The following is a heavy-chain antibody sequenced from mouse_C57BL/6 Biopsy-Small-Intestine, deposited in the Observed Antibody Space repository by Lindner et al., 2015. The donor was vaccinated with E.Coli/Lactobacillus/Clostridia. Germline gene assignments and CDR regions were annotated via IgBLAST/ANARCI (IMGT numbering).Heavy chain of an antibody. J-gene: IGHJ1*03. Sequence: VQLQESGPELVKPGASVKISCKASGYAFSSSWMNWVKQRPGKGLEWIGRIYPGGGDTNYNGKFKGKATLTADKSSSTAYMQLNSLTSEDSAVYFCARRCDYDVYWYFDVWGTGTTVTVSS. D-gene: IGHD2-4*01. CDR1: GYAFSSSW. CDR3: ARRCDYDVYWYFDV. CDR2: IYPGGGDT. V-gene: IGHV1-82*01.